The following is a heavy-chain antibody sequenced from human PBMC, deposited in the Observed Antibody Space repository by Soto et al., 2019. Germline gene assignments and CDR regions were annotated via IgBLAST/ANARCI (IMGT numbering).Heavy chain of an antibody. J-gene: IGHJ5*02. D-gene: IGHD6-19*01. CDR3: ARVQWLPPNWFDP. CDR2: INPNGGST. V-gene: IGHV1-46*01. Sequence: ASVKVSCKASGYTFTSYYIHWVRQAPGQGLEWMGIINPNGGSTSYAQKLQGRVTMTTDTSTSTAYMELRSLRSDDTAVYYCARVQWLPPNWFDPWGQGTLVTVSS. CDR1: GYTFTSYY.